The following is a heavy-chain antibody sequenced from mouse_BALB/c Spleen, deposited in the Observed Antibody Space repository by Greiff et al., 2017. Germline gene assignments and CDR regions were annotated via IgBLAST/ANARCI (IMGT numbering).Heavy chain of an antibody. CDR1: GFTFSSYG. J-gene: IGHJ4*01. V-gene: IGHV5-6-3*01. CDR2: INSNGGST. Sequence: EVMLVESGGGLVQPGGSLKLSCAASGFTFSSYGMSWVRQTPDKRLELVATINSNGGSTYYPDSVKGRFTISRDNARNILYLQMSSLRSEDTAMYYCARRGYAMDYWGQGTSVTVSS. CDR3: ARRGYAMDY.